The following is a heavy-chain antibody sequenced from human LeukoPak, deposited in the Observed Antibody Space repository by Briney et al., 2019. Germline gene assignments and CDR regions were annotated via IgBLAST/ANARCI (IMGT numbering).Heavy chain of an antibody. Sequence: SETLSLTCTVSGGSISSSSCYWGWIRQPPGKGLEWIGSIYYSGSTYYNPSLKSRVTISVDTSKNQFSLKLSSVTAADTAVYYCARHSSGYYYSYWGQGTLVTVSS. CDR2: IYYSGST. D-gene: IGHD3-22*01. V-gene: IGHV4-39*01. CDR3: ARHSSGYYYSY. J-gene: IGHJ4*02. CDR1: GGSISSSSCY.